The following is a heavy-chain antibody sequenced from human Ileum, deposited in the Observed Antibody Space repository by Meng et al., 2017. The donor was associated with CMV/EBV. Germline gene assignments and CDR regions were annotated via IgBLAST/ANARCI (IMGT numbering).Heavy chain of an antibody. CDR1: GYNFTSYG. CDR3: ARGLGPQLRYFDWLSHNSYYYYALDV. Sequence: ASVKVSCKASGYNFTSYGIIWVRQAPGQGLEWMGWISIYNGNAKYAQKLQGRLTMTTDTSTTTAYMELRSLRSDDTAVYYCARGLGPQLRYFDWLSHNSYYYYALDVWGQGTTVTVSS. J-gene: IGHJ6*02. D-gene: IGHD3-9*01. V-gene: IGHV1-18*01. CDR2: ISIYNGNA.